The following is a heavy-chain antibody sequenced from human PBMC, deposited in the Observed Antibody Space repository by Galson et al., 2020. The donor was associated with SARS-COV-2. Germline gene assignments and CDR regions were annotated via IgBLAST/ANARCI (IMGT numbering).Heavy chain of an antibody. CDR2: ISSNSGRI. CDR1: GFTFDDYA. Sequence: SPKISCAASGFTFDDYAMHWVRQAPGKGLDWVSGISSNSGRIAYADSVKGRFTISRDNAKNSLYLQMNSLRAEDTAFYYCAKDFTHTGALDLWGQGTLVTVS. CDR3: AKDFTHTGALDL. J-gene: IGHJ3*01. D-gene: IGHD7-27*01. V-gene: IGHV3-9*01.